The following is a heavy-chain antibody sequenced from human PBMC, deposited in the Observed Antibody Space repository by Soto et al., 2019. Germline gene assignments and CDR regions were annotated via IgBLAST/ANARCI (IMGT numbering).Heavy chain of an antibody. J-gene: IGHJ5*02. CDR2: IHYSGST. Sequence: QVQLQESGPGLVKPSQTLSLTCTVSGGSISSGGYYWSWIRQHPGKGLEWIGYIHYSGSTYYNPSLKSRVTISVDTSKNQFSLKLSSVTAADTTVYYCARDYFGSSGNWFDAWGQGTLVTVSS. CDR3: ARDYFGSSGNWFDA. D-gene: IGHD3-22*01. CDR1: GGSISSGGYY. V-gene: IGHV4-31*03.